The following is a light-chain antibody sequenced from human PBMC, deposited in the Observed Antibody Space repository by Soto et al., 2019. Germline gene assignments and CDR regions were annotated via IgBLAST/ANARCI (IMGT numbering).Light chain of an antibody. CDR3: QQYNNWPHT. CDR2: FAS. V-gene: IGKV3-15*01. CDR1: QSVSSK. J-gene: IGKJ2*01. Sequence: EIGMTQSPATLSVSPGERATLSCRASQSVSSKLAWFQQKPGQAPRLLIYFASTRATDIPARFSGSGSGTEFTLAVSSHQSEDFAVYSCQQYNNWPHTSGQVTKLEIK.